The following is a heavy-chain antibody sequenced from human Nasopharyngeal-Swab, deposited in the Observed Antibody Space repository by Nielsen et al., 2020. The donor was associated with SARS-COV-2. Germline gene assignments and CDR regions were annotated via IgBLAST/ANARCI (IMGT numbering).Heavy chain of an antibody. D-gene: IGHD6-13*01. CDR1: GFTFSSYA. J-gene: IGHJ4*02. V-gene: IGHV3-30-3*01. CDR3: ARDGGGDSSSWESDY. Sequence: GESLKISCAASGFTFSSYAMHWVRQAPGKGLKWVAVISYDGSNKYYADSVKGRFTISRDNSKNTLYLQMNSLRAEDTAVYYCARDGGGDSSSWESDYWGQGTLVTVSS. CDR2: ISYDGSNK.